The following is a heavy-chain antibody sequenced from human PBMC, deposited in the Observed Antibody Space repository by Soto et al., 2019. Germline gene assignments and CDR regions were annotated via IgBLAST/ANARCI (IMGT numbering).Heavy chain of an antibody. Sequence: GGSLRLSCAAPGFTFSSYAMSWVHQAPGKGLEWVSAISASGGSTYYADSVKGRFTISRDNSKNTLYLQMNSLRAEDTAVYYCAKQRASIFGVVPPPVFDYWGQGTLVTVSS. V-gene: IGHV3-23*01. CDR1: GFTFSSYA. CDR2: ISASGGST. CDR3: AKQRASIFGVVPPPVFDY. D-gene: IGHD3-3*01. J-gene: IGHJ4*02.